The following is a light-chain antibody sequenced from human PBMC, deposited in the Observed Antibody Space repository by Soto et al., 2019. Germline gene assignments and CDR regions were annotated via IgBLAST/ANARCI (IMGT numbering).Light chain of an antibody. J-gene: IGLJ1*01. CDR2: EVS. V-gene: IGLV2-14*01. CDR1: SSDVGGYNY. Sequence: QSALTQPASVSGSLGQSITISCTGTSSDVGGYNYVSWYQQHPGKAPKVIIYEVSNRPSGVSNRFSGSKSGNTASLTIPGLQPEDEADYYCSSYTSISTYVFGTGTKVTVL. CDR3: SSYTSISTYV.